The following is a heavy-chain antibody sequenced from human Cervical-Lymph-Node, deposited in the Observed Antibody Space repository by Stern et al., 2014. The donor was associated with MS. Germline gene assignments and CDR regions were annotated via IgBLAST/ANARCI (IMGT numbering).Heavy chain of an antibody. CDR1: GDSITSGGHY. V-gene: IGHV4-31*03. CDR3: ASRWSGTYYGQNWFDP. J-gene: IGHJ5*02. Sequence: VQLVESGTGLVKPSQTLSLTCTVSGDSITSGGHYWSWIRQHPGKGLEWIGYIYNSGATFYNPSLKGRVTISLDTSKSQFSLQLSSVTAADTAIYYCASRWSGTYYGQNWFDPWGQGILVTVST. D-gene: IGHD1-26*01. CDR2: IYNSGAT.